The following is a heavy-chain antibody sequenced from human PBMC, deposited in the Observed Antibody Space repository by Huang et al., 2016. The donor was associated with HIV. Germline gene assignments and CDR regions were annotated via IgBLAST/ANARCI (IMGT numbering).Heavy chain of an antibody. V-gene: IGHV4-39*01. Sequence: QLLLQESGPGLVKPSEALALTCAVSGGSIRSSDYHWGWIRPPPGQGLEWIGRLYYKGSPHYSPCLKSRVTIAVDTSKNLLCLTLTSMTAADTAVYYCARHREGPVAYYSGWGSHLNYMDVWGRGRTVVVSS. J-gene: IGHJ6*03. CDR1: GGSIRSSDYH. D-gene: IGHD3-10*01. CDR3: ARHREGPVAYYSGWGSHLNYMDV. CDR2: LYYKGSP.